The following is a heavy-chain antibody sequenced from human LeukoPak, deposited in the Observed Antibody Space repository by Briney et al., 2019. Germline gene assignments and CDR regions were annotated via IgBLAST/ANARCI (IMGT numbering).Heavy chain of an antibody. CDR1: GGSISSYY. V-gene: IGHV4-59*01. D-gene: IGHD3-10*01. Sequence: TSETLSLTCTVSGGSISSYYWSWIRQPAGKGLEWIGYIYYSGSTNYNPSLKSRVTISVDASKNQFSLKLSSVTAADTAVYYCARGDYYGSGSYHWGQGTLVTVSS. CDR2: IYYSGST. J-gene: IGHJ4*02. CDR3: ARGDYYGSGSYH.